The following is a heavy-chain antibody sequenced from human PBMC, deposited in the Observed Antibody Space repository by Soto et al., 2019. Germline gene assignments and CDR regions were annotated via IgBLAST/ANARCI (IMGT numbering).Heavy chain of an antibody. D-gene: IGHD6-13*01. CDR1: GGSISSSRSY. V-gene: IGHV4-39*01. CDR3: ARQAAAPGIDLWFDP. Sequence: QLQLQESGPGLVKPSETLSLTCNVSGGSISSSRSYWAWFRQPPGKELEWIANIFYAGNTYYNPSLKSRVTVSVDTSKNQFSLKLDSVTAADTAVYYCARQAAAPGIDLWFDPWGQGTLVTVSP. CDR2: IFYAGNT. J-gene: IGHJ5*02.